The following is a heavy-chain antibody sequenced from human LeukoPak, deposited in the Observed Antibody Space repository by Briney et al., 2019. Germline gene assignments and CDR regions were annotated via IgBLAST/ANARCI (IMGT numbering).Heavy chain of an antibody. CDR3: AKVMKGSERLTMVRGVIIKTAGLYYMDV. CDR1: GFTLSSYA. CDR2: ISASGGST. V-gene: IGHV3-23*01. D-gene: IGHD3-10*01. J-gene: IGHJ6*03. Sequence: GGSLRLSCAASGFTLSSYAMSWVRQAPGKGLEWVSSISASGGSTNYADSVKGRFTISRDNSKSTVYLQMNSLRAEDTAIYYCAKVMKGSERLTMVRGVIIKTAGLYYMDVWGKGTTVTVSS.